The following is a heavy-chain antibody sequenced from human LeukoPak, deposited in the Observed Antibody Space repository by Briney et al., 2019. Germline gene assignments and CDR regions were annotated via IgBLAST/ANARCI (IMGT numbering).Heavy chain of an antibody. CDR1: GFTFSTYD. Sequence: GGSLRLSCSASGFTFSTYDMNWVRQAPGKGLEWVSSITSRSKYIYYADSVKGRFTISRDNANNLLFLQMDSLRDEDTAVYYCARHVGPNIAVAGSDFWGQGTLVTVSS. D-gene: IGHD6-19*01. J-gene: IGHJ4*02. CDR2: ITSRSKYI. V-gene: IGHV3-21*01. CDR3: ARHVGPNIAVAGSDF.